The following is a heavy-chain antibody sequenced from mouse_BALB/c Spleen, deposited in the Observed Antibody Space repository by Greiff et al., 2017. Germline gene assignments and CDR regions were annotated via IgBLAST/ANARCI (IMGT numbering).Heavy chain of an antibody. J-gene: IGHJ4*01. D-gene: IGHD4-1*01. Sequence: EVQVVESGGDLVKPGGSLKLSCAASGFTFSSYGMSWVRQTPDKRLEWVSTISSGGSYTYYPDSVKGRFTISRDNAKNTLYLQMSSLKSEDTAMYYCARVKLGLYAMDYWGQGTSVTVSS. CDR2: ISSGGSYT. V-gene: IGHV5-6*01. CDR3: ARVKLGLYAMDY. CDR1: GFTFSSYG.